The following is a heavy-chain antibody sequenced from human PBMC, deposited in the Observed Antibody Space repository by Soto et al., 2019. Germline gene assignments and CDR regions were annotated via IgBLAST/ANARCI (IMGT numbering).Heavy chain of an antibody. V-gene: IGHV1-3*01. CDR3: ARVAFDYDYIWGSYRYYDY. D-gene: IGHD3-16*02. CDR1: GYTFTSYA. Sequence: GASVKVSCKASGYTFTSYAMHWVRQAPGQRLEWMGWINAGNGNTKYSQKFQGRVTITRDTSASTAYMELSSLRSEDTAVYYCARVAFDYDYIWGSYRYYDYWGQGTLVTVSS. CDR2: INAGNGNT. J-gene: IGHJ4*02.